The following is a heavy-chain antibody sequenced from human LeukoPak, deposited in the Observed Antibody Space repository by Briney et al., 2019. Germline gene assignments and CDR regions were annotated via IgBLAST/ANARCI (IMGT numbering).Heavy chain of an antibody. D-gene: IGHD6-13*01. V-gene: IGHV4-4*07. J-gene: IGHJ6*03. CDR3: ARDSFIAAAGSGYYYYYMDV. CDR1: GGSISSYY. CDR2: IYSSGST. Sequence: PSETLSLTCTVSGGSISSYYWSWIRQPAGKALEWIGRIYSSGSTNYNPSLKSRVTISVDTSKNQFSLKLSSVTAADTAVYYCARDSFIAAAGSGYYYYYMDVWGKGTTVTVSS.